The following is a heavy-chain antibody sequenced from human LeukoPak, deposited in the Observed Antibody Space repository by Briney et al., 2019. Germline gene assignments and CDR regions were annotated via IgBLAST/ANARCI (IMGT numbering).Heavy chain of an antibody. J-gene: IGHJ3*02. CDR2: ISAYNGNT. D-gene: IGHD3-3*01. V-gene: IGHV1-18*01. CDR1: GYTFTSYG. Sequence: ASAKVSCKASGYTFTSYGISWVRQAPGQGLEWMGWISAYNGNTNYAQKLQGRVTMTTDTSTSTAYMELRSLRSDDTAVYYCARSITIFGVVTLDAFDIWGQGTMVTVSS. CDR3: ARSITIFGVVTLDAFDI.